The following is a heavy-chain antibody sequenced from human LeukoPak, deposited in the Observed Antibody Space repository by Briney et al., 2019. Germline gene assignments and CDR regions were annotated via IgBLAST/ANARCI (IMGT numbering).Heavy chain of an antibody. V-gene: IGHV1-2*02. CDR1: GYTFTGYY. CDR2: INPNSGGT. J-gene: IGHJ5*02. D-gene: IGHD6-13*01. Sequence: ASVKVSCKASGYTFTGYYMHWVRQAPGQGLEWMGWINPNSGGTNYAQKFQGRVTMTRDTSISTAYMELSRLRSDDTAVYYCARGPAIAAAGRNYNWFDPWGQGTLVTVSS. CDR3: ARGPAIAAAGRNYNWFDP.